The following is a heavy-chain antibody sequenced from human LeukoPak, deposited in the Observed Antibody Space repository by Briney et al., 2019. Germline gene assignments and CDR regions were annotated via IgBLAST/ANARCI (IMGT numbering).Heavy chain of an antibody. CDR1: GVSTTNGIYY. J-gene: IGHJ4*02. CDR2: VHNVGST. D-gene: IGHD6-19*01. Sequence: SETLSLTCTVSGVSTTNGIYYWAWIRQSPGKGLEWIGSVHNVGSTYYNLSPRSRVTMSIDTSKNQFSLRLNSVTAADTAVYYCARHAEYNSGWHFYLDYWGQGILVTVSS. V-gene: IGHV4-39*01. CDR3: ARHAEYNSGWHFYLDY.